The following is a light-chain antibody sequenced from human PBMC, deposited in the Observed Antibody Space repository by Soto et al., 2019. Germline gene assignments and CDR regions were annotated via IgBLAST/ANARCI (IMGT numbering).Light chain of an antibody. V-gene: IGKV3-15*01. J-gene: IGKJ2*01. CDR1: QGISSY. CDR3: QHYDKWPYT. Sequence: TQSPSSLSASVGDRVTITCRASQGISSYLAWYQQKPGQAPRLLMYGAFIRAPGFPVTFRGTGSGSAFTLTISRLKSEYGALYYCQHYDKWPYTLGHGTNLEIK. CDR2: GAF.